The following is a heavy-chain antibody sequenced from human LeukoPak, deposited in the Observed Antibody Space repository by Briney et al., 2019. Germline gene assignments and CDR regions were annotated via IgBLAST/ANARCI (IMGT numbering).Heavy chain of an antibody. Sequence: ETLSLTCTVSGGSISSSSYYWGWIRQPPGKGLEWVSAISGSGGSTYYADSVKGRFTISRDNSKNTLYLQMNSLRAEDTAVYYCARLKTYYYDSSGYYSSSWAFDIWGQGTMVTVSS. J-gene: IGHJ3*02. V-gene: IGHV3-23*01. CDR1: GGSISSSSYY. D-gene: IGHD3-22*01. CDR3: ARLKTYYYDSSGYYSSSWAFDI. CDR2: ISGSGGST.